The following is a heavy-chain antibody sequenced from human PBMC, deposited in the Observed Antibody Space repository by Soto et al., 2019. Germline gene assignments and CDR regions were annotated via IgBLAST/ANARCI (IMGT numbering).Heavy chain of an antibody. D-gene: IGHD5-18*01. CDR3: ARHGYNYGGGYFDY. CDR1: GVTVSSNY. J-gene: IGHJ4*02. CDR2: IYSGGST. Sequence: EVQLVESGGGLVQPGGSLRLSCAASGVTVSSNYMSWVRQAPGKGLEGVSVIYSGGSTYYADSVKGRFTISRDNSKNTLYLQMTSLRAEDTAVYYCARHGYNYGGGYFDYWGQGTLVTVSS. V-gene: IGHV3-66*04.